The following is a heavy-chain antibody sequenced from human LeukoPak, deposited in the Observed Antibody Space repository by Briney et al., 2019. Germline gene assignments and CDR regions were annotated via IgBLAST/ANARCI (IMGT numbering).Heavy chain of an antibody. Sequence: GGSLRLSCTASGFTFGDYVMSWFRQAPGKGLEWVGFIRSKACGGTTEYAASVKGRFTISRDDSKSIAYLQMNSLKIEDTAVYYCSRNSHWAAAGIADYWGQGTLVTVSS. CDR1: GFTFGDYV. V-gene: IGHV3-49*03. CDR3: SRNSHWAAAGIADY. J-gene: IGHJ4*02. D-gene: IGHD6-13*01. CDR2: IRSKACGGTT.